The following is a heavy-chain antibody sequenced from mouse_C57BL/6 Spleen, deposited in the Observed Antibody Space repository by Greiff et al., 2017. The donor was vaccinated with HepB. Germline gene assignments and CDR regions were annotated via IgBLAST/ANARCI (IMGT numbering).Heavy chain of an antibody. Sequence: DVKLVESGGGLVKPGGSLKLSCAASGFTFSSYAMSWVRQTPEKRLEWVATISDGGSYTYYPDNVKGRFTISRDNAKNNLYLQMSHLKSEDTAMYYCARDPSYYFDYWGQGTTLTVSS. J-gene: IGHJ2*01. CDR3: ARDPSYYFDY. CDR2: ISDGGSYT. CDR1: GFTFSSYA. V-gene: IGHV5-4*01.